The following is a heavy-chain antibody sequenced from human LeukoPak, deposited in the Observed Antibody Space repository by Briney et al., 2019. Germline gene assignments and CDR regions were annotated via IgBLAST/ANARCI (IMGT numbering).Heavy chain of an antibody. CDR3: TTGWAYSSSWYAPLYFDY. V-gene: IGHV3-15*01. CDR2: IKSKTDGGTT. D-gene: IGHD6-13*01. J-gene: IGHJ4*02. CDR1: EFNFKTYG. Sequence: GGSLRLSCAASEFNFKTYGMSWVRQAPGKGLEWVGRIKSKTDGGTTDYAAPVKGRFTISRDDSKNTLYLQMNSLKTEDTAVYYCTTGWAYSSSWYAPLYFDYWGQGTLVTVSS.